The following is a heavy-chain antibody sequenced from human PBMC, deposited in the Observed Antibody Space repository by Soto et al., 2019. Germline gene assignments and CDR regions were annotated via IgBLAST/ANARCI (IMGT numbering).Heavy chain of an antibody. CDR3: AKGGRQWLVTSDFNY. Sequence: VQLVESGGGVVQPGRSLRLSCAASGFTFSDYAMHWVRQAPGKGLEWVAVVSHDGRNTHYADSVKGRFTISRDSSKNTCSLEMTSLRAEDTAVYYCAKGGRQWLVTSDFNYWGQGAVVTVSS. D-gene: IGHD6-19*01. V-gene: IGHV3-30*18. CDR1: GFTFSDYA. CDR2: VSHDGRNT. J-gene: IGHJ4*02.